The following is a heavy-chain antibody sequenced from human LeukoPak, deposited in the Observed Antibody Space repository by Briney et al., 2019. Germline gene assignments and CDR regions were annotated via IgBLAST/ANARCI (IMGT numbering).Heavy chain of an antibody. J-gene: IGHJ4*02. D-gene: IGHD2-2*01. CDR1: GFTFSTYV. V-gene: IGHV3-33*06. CDR2: IWHDGSNK. Sequence: GRSLRLSCAASGFTFSTYVIHWVRQAPGKGLEWVALIWHDGSNKYYGDSVKDRFTISRDNSKNTLYLQMNSLRAEDTAIYYCAKGTTSSPTCPIDYWGPGTLVTVSS. CDR3: AKGTTSSPTCPIDY.